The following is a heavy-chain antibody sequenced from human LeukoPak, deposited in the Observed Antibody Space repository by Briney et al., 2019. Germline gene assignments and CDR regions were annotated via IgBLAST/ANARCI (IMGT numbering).Heavy chain of an antibody. CDR1: GGSISSYY. V-gene: IGHV4-59*01. CDR2: IYYSGST. Sequence: SETLSLTCTVSGGSISSYYWSWVRQPPGKGLEWIGYIYYSGSTNYNPSLKSRVTMSVDTSKNQFSLKLSSVTAADMGVYYCARLAVAGTPHFDYWGQGTLVTVSS. D-gene: IGHD6-19*01. J-gene: IGHJ4*02. CDR3: ARLAVAGTPHFDY.